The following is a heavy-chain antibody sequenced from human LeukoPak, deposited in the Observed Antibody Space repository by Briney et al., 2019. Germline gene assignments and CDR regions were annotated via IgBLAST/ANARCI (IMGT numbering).Heavy chain of an antibody. J-gene: IGHJ4*02. V-gene: IGHV4-59*01. CDR3: ARGDSSSSLFFDY. CDR2: IYYSGST. D-gene: IGHD6-6*01. CDR1: GDSITNYY. Sequence: PSETLSLTCTISGDSITNYYWSWIRQPPGRGLEWIGYIYYSGSTNYNPSLKSRVTISVDTSKNQFSLKLSSVTAADTAVYYCARGDSSSSLFFDYWGQGTLVTVSS.